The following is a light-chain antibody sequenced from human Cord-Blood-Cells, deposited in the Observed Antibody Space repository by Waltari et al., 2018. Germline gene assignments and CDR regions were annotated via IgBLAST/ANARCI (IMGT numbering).Light chain of an antibody. CDR1: SSDVGGYNY. J-gene: IGLJ2*01. CDR3: SSYTSSSNVV. CDR2: DGS. Sequence: QSALTQPASVSGSPGQSLTISCTGTSSDVGGYNYVSWYQQHPGKAPKLMIYDGSNRPSGVSNRFSGSKSGNTASLTISGLQAEDEADYYCSSYTSSSNVVFGGGTKLTVL. V-gene: IGLV2-14*01.